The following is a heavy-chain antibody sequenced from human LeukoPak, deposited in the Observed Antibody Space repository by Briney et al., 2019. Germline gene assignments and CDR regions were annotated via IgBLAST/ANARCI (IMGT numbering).Heavy chain of an antibody. CDR1: GGSTSNFY. D-gene: IGHD6-13*01. Sequence: PSETLSLTCTVSGGSTSNFYWSWIRQPPGKGLEWLGYIYHSGSTNYNPSLKSRLTISLDTSKNQFSLKLTSVTAADTAVYYCARDQYSTNWYGPLDIWGQGTMVIVSS. CDR2: IYHSGST. V-gene: IGHV4-59*12. J-gene: IGHJ3*02. CDR3: ARDQYSTNWYGPLDI.